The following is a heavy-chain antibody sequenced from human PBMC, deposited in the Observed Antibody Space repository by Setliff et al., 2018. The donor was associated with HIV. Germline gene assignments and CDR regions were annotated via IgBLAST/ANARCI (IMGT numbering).Heavy chain of an antibody. CDR2: FDPEGGET. V-gene: IGHV1-24*01. J-gene: IGHJ6*03. CDR3: ATGVGVGRYYYYYYMDV. Sequence: VASVKVSCKVSGYTLTELSMHWVRQAPGKGLEWMGGFDPEGGETIYAQKFQGRVTMTEDTSTDTAYMELSSLRSEDTAVYYCATGVGVGRYYYYYYMDVWGKGTTVTVSS. D-gene: IGHD3-3*01. CDR1: GYTLTELS.